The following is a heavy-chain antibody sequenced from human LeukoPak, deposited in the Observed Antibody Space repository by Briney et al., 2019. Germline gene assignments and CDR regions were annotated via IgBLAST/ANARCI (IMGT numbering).Heavy chain of an antibody. D-gene: IGHD3-22*01. CDR3: ASLDYFDSSDYGDY. CDR2: ISGSGGST. J-gene: IGHJ4*02. V-gene: IGHV3-23*01. CDR1: GFTFSSYA. Sequence: GGSLSLSCAASGFTFSSYAMSWVRQAPGKGLEWVSAISGSGGSTYYADSVKGRFTISRDNSKNTLYLQMNSLRAEDTALYYCASLDYFDSSDYGDYWGQGTLVTVSS.